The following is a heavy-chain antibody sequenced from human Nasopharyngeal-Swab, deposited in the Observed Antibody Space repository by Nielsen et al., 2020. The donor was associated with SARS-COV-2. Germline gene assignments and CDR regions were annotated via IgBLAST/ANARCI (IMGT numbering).Heavy chain of an antibody. CDR1: GFTLCDHY. J-gene: IGHJ4*02. CDR3: TCAPETTTHPAY. Sequence: GASLKISCVASGFTLCDHYMDWVRQSPGKGLEWVGRSRDKANGYTTEYAASVNGRFTISRDDSKNSLYMQMNSLQTEDTAVYYCTCAPETTTHPAYWGQGTLVTVSS. CDR2: SRDKANGYTT. D-gene: IGHD4-17*01. V-gene: IGHV3-72*01.